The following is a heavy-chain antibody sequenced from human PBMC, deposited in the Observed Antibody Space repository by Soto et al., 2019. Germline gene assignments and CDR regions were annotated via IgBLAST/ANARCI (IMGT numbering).Heavy chain of an antibody. J-gene: IGHJ4*02. CDR3: ARTDEYYCSGGSCYRGYYFDY. V-gene: IGHV3-30-3*01. CDR2: ISYDGSNK. D-gene: IGHD2-15*01. CDR1: GFTFSSYA. Sequence: QVQLVESGGGVVQPGRSLRLSCAASGFTFSSYAMHWVRQAPGKGLEWVAVISYDGSNKYYADSVKSRFTISRDNSKNTLYLQMNSLRAEDTAVYYCARTDEYYCSGGSCYRGYYFDYWGQGTLVTVSS.